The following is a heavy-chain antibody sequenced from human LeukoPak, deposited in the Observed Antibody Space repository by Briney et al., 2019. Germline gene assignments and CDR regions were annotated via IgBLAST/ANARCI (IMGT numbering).Heavy chain of an antibody. D-gene: IGHD2-2*01. J-gene: IGHJ6*03. V-gene: IGHV3-30*04. CDR2: ISFDGVNT. CDR3: ARGQGYESYYYMDV. Sequence: GGSLRLSCAASGFTFSTYAIHWVRQAPGKGLEWVAVISFDGVNTFYADSVKGRFTISRDNSNNTVYLQMNNLRPEDTAVFYCARGQGYESYYYMDVWGKGTTVSVSS. CDR1: GFTFSTYA.